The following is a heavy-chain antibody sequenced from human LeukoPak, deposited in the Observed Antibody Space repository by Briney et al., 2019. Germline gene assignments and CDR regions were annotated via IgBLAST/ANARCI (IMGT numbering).Heavy chain of an antibody. Sequence: PGGSLRLSCAASGYTFTSYAMSWVRQAPGKGLEWVTAISGTGGSTYYADTVKGQFSSPRDNSQSTLYLQMNSLRAEDTTVYYCAKNLHYGILSGYYNYWGQGTLVTVSS. D-gene: IGHD3-9*01. CDR2: ISGTGGST. CDR3: AKNLHYGILSGYYNY. J-gene: IGHJ4*02. V-gene: IGHV3-23*01. CDR1: GYTFTSYA.